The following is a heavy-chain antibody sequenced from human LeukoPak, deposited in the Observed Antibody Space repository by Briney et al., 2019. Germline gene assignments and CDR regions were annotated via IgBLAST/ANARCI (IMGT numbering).Heavy chain of an antibody. D-gene: IGHD6-13*01. CDR2: VVPILGIT. J-gene: IGHJ2*01. V-gene: IGHV1-69*02. CDR3: AARTAAGTFYWYFEL. CDR1: GYTFTGYY. Sequence: GASVKVSCKASGYTFTGYYMHWVRQAPGQGLEWMGRVVPILGITNYAQTFQGRVTIIADKSTSTAYMELSSLTSEDTAVYYCAARTAAGTFYWYFELWGRGTLVTVSS.